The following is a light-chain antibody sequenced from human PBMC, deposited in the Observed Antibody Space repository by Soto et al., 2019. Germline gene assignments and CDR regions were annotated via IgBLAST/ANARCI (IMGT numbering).Light chain of an antibody. V-gene: IGLV2-14*01. Sequence: QAVLTQPSSWSGSPGQPITISCTGTISDVGGYDYVSWYQLHPGKAPKRMVFEVSNLPSGVSYRFSGSKSGNTASLTISGLQAEDDADYFCSSYSISTAYLFGTGTKVTVL. J-gene: IGLJ1*01. CDR1: ISDVGGYDY. CDR2: EVS. CDR3: SSYSISTAYL.